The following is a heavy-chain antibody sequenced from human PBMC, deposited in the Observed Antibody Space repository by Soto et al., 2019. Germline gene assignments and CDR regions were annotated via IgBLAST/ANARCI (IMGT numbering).Heavy chain of an antibody. J-gene: IGHJ4*02. V-gene: IGHV1-8*01. CDR2: MNPNSGNT. D-gene: IGHD3-10*01. CDR3: ASGGITMVRGTNDY. Sequence: ASVKVSCKASGYTFTSYDINWVRQATGQGLEWMGWMNPNSGNTGYAQKFQGRVTMTRNTSISTAYMELSSLRSEGTAVYYCASGGITMVRGTNDYWGQGTLVTVSS. CDR1: GYTFTSYD.